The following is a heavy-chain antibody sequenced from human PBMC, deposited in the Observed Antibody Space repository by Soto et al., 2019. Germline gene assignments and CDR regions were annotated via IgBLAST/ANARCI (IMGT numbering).Heavy chain of an antibody. J-gene: IGHJ4*02. CDR1: GYTFTTYG. Sequence: QVQLVQSGAEVNKPGASVKVSCKASGYTFTTYGMSWVRQAPGQGLDWMGWLSTYNGNTKYAERLQGRVTMTTDTTTSTAYRELRSLRSDDTAVYYCARGPTDYYDNSGNYFLDYWGQGTLVTVSS. V-gene: IGHV1-18*01. D-gene: IGHD3-22*01. CDR3: ARGPTDYYDNSGNYFLDY. CDR2: LSTYNGNT.